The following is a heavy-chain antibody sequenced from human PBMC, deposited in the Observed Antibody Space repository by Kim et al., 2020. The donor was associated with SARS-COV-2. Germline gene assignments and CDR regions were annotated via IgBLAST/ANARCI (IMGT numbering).Heavy chain of an antibody. Sequence: GGSLRLSCAASGFTFSDHYMDWVRQAPGKGLEWVGRTRNKANSYTTEYAASVKGRFTISRDDSKNSLYLQMNSLKTEDTAVYYCARESYGGNNWFDPWGQGTLVTVSS. D-gene: IGHD4-17*01. J-gene: IGHJ5*02. CDR2: TRNKANSYTT. V-gene: IGHV3-72*01. CDR1: GFTFSDHY. CDR3: ARESYGGNNWFDP.